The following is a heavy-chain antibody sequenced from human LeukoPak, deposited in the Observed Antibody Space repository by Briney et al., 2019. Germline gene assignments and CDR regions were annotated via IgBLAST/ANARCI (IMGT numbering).Heavy chain of an antibody. CDR3: ARLDGSGWFDP. CDR1: GGSISSYY. Sequence: PSETLSLTCTVSGGSISSYYWSWIRQPPGKGLEWIGYIYYSGSTNYNPSLKSRVTISVDTSMNQFSLKLSSVTAADTAVYYCARLDGSGWFDPWGQGTLVTVSS. D-gene: IGHD3-10*01. V-gene: IGHV4-59*08. J-gene: IGHJ5*02. CDR2: IYYSGST.